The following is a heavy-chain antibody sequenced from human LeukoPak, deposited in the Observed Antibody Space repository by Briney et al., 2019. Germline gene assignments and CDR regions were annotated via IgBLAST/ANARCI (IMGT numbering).Heavy chain of an antibody. CDR1: GFTFSSYG. Sequence: PGGSLRLSCAASGFTFSSYGMHWVRQAPGKGLEWVAVIWYDGSNKYYADSVKGRFTISRDNAKNSLYLQMNSLRAEDTAVYYCARARSSTSPNPFDYWGQGTLVTVSS. J-gene: IGHJ4*02. CDR2: IWYDGSNK. D-gene: IGHD2-2*01. CDR3: ARARSSTSPNPFDY. V-gene: IGHV3-33*08.